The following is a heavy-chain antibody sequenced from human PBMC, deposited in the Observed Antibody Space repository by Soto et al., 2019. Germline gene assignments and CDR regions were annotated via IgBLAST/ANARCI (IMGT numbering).Heavy chain of an antibody. CDR1: GFTFSSYS. CDR2: ISSSSSTI. J-gene: IGHJ4*02. Sequence: EVQLVESGGGLVQPGGSLRLSCAASGFTFSSYSMIWVRQAPGKGLEWVSYISSSSSTIYYTDSVKGRFTISRDNAKNSLYLQMNSLRDEDTAVYYCARDGWGDSTQAFDYWGQGTLVTVSS. V-gene: IGHV3-48*02. CDR3: ARDGWGDSTQAFDY. D-gene: IGHD2-21*02.